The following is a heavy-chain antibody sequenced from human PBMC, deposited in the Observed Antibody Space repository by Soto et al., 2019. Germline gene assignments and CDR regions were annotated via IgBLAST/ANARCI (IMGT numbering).Heavy chain of an antibody. D-gene: IGHD6-6*01. V-gene: IGHV5-10-1*01. J-gene: IGHJ6*02. CDR2: IDPSDSYI. Sequence: GEYLKISCKGSGYSFTSYWISWVRQMPGKGLEWMGRIDPSDSYINYSPSFQGHVTISADKSISTAYLQWSSLKASDTAMYYCARHTYSSSPPYYYGMDVWGQGTTVTVS. CDR1: GYSFTSYW. CDR3: ARHTYSSSPPYYYGMDV.